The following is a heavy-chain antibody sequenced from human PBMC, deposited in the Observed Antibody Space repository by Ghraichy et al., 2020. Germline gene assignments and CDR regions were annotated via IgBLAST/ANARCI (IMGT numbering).Heavy chain of an antibody. V-gene: IGHV4-59*01. Sequence: SETMSLTCAVSGGSISSYYWSWIRQPPGKGLEWIGYIYYSGSTNYNPSLKSRVTISVDTSKNQFSLKLSSVTAADTAVYYCARGATYSSGTNWFDPWGQGTLVTVSS. D-gene: IGHD6-19*01. CDR3: ARGATYSSGTNWFDP. CDR2: IYYSGST. J-gene: IGHJ5*02. CDR1: GGSISSYY.